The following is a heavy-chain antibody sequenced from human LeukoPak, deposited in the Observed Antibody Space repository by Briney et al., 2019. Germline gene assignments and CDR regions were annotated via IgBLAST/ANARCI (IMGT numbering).Heavy chain of an antibody. CDR2: IHYTGST. Sequence: SETLSLTCTVSGGSISSYYWSWIRQSPGKGLECIGYIHYTGSTNYNPSLKSRVTISVETSKNQFSLRLSSVTAADTAVYYCARGPADYNKLKPGERDGYNYKSKRTPFDNWGQGTPVTVSS. CDR3: ARGPADYNKLKPGERDGYNYKSKRTPFDN. D-gene: IGHD5-24*01. V-gene: IGHV4-59*12. J-gene: IGHJ4*02. CDR1: GGSISSYY.